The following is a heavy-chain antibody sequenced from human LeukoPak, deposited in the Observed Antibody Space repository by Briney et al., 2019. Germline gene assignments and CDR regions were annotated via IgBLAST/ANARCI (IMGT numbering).Heavy chain of an antibody. CDR1: GFSFSNDW. Sequence: GGSLRLSCAASGFSFSNDWMCWVRQAPGKGLEWVANINQDESKKYYVDSVKGRFTISRDNAKNSLYLQMSSLRAEDTAVYYCARDHAYRTDYWGQGTLVTVSS. V-gene: IGHV3-7*01. J-gene: IGHJ4*02. CDR3: ARDHAYRTDY. D-gene: IGHD2-2*01. CDR2: INQDESKK.